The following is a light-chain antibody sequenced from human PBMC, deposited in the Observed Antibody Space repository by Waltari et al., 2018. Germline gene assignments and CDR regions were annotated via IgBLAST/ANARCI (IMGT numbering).Light chain of an antibody. CDR1: QSLLHSNGNTY. CDR2: KVS. CDR3: MQGTHFPYS. J-gene: IGKJ2*03. Sequence: DVVMTQSLLSLPITPGQPASMTCRSSQSLLHSNGNTYLSWFLQKPGQPPRRLIYKVSNRDSGVPDRFSGSGAGTDFTLKISRVEAEDVGVYYCMQGTHFPYSFGQGTKVEIK. V-gene: IGKV2-30*02.